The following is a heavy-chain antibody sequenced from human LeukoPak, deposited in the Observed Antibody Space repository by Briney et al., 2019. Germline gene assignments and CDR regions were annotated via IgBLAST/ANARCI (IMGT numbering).Heavy chain of an antibody. CDR2: INPNNGDT. CDR1: GYTFTGYF. D-gene: IGHD3-10*01. J-gene: IGHJ5*02. Sequence: ASVKVSCKASGYTFTGYFMHWVRQAPGQGLEWMGWINPNNGDTNYAQTFQGRVTMTRDTSISTAYMELSNLRSDDTAMFYCARDLYGSGSSNWFDLWGQGTLVTVSS. CDR3: ARDLYGSGSSNWFDL. V-gene: IGHV1-2*02.